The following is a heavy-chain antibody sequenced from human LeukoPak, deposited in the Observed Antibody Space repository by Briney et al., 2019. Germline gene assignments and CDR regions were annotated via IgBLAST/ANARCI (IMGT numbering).Heavy chain of an antibody. CDR3: ARDGFPTGTRLLSDYYYYGMDV. CDR2: LSAYNGNT. J-gene: IGHJ6*02. V-gene: IGHV1-18*01. D-gene: IGHD1-7*01. CDR1: GYTFTSYG. Sequence: ASVKVSCKASGYTFTSYGISWVRQAPGQGLEWMGWLSAYNGNTNYAQKLQGRVTMTTDTSTSTAYMELRSLRSDDTAVYYCARDGFPTGTRLLSDYYYYGMDVWGQGTTVTVSS.